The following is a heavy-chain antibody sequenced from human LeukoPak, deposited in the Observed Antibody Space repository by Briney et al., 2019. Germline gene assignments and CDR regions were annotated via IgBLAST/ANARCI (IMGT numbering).Heavy chain of an antibody. CDR1: GGSISSGDYY. Sequence: ETLXLTXTVSGGSISSGDYYWSWIRQLPGKGLEWIGYIYYSGSTNYNPFLKSRVTLSIDTSKSQFSLKLHSVTAADTAVYYCATRPGTGWAGVFDYWGQGALVTVSS. J-gene: IGHJ4*02. V-gene: IGHV4-61*08. D-gene: IGHD6-19*01. CDR3: ATRPGTGWAGVFDY. CDR2: IYYSGST.